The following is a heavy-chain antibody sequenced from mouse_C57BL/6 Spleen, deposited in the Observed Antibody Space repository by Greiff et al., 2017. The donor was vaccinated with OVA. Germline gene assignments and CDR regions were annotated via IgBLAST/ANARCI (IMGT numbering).Heavy chain of an antibody. D-gene: IGHD3-2*02. V-gene: IGHV1-64*01. CDR3: ASSPLYSSGYWFAY. CDR1: GYTFTSYW. J-gene: IGHJ3*01. Sequence: VQLQQPGAELVKPGASVKLSCKASGYTFTSYWMHWVKQRPGQGLEWIGMIHPNSGSTNYNEKFKSKATLTVDKSSSTAYMQLSSLTSEDSAVYYCASSPLYSSGYWFAYWGQGTLVTVSA. CDR2: IHPNSGST.